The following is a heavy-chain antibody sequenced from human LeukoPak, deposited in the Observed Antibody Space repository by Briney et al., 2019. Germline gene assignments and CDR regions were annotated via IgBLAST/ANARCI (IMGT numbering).Heavy chain of an antibody. Sequence: ASVKVSCKASGYTFTSYAMHWVRQAPGQRLEWMGWINAGNGNTKYSQKFQGRVTITRDTSASTAYMELSSLRSEDTAVYYCHLIAVAGTAYFDYWGQGTLVTVSS. CDR3: HLIAVAGTAYFDY. V-gene: IGHV1-3*01. CDR2: INAGNGNT. J-gene: IGHJ4*02. D-gene: IGHD6-19*01. CDR1: GYTFTSYA.